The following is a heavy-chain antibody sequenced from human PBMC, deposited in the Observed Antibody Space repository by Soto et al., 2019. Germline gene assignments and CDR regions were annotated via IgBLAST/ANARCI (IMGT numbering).Heavy chain of an antibody. D-gene: IGHD5-18*01. J-gene: IGHJ4*02. CDR1: GFTFSSYG. V-gene: IGHV3-30*18. Sequence: QVQLVESGGGVVQPGRSLRLSCAASGFTFSSYGMHWVRQAPGKGLAWVAVISYDGSNKYYADSVKGRLTISRDNSNNTLYLQMNSLRAEDTAVYYCEKDRRSFPKWIQLWLRDYLGQGPLVTVSS. CDR3: EKDRRSFPKWIQLWLRDY. CDR2: ISYDGSNK.